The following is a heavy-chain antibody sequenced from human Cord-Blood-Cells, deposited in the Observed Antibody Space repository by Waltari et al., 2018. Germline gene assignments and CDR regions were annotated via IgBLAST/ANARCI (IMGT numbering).Heavy chain of an antibody. J-gene: IGHJ4*02. Sequence: EVQLVESGGGLVKPGGSLRLSCAASGFTFSNAWMSWVRQAPGKGLKWVGRIKSKTDDGTTDYAAPVKGRFTISRDDSKNTLYLQMNSLKTEDTAVYYCTTVSDSNLSYWGQGTLVTVSS. V-gene: IGHV3-15*01. CDR2: IKSKTDDGTT. CDR3: TTVSDSNLSY. D-gene: IGHD4-4*01. CDR1: GFTFSNAW.